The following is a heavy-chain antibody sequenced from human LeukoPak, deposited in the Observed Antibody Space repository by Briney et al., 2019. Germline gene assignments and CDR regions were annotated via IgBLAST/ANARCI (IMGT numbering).Heavy chain of an antibody. D-gene: IGHD5-24*01. V-gene: IGHV4-59*08. J-gene: IGHJ4*02. CDR3: ARGAGAGYNLQPFDY. Sequence: KPSETLSLTCTVSGGSISSYYWSWIRQPPGKGLEWIGYIYYSGSTKYNPSLKSRVSISVDTSKNQFSLKLSSVTDADTAVYYCARGAGAGYNLQPFDYWGQGTLVTVSS. CDR2: IYYSGST. CDR1: GGSISSYY.